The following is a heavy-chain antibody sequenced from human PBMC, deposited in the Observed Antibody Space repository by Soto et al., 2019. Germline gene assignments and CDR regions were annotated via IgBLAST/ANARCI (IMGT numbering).Heavy chain of an antibody. V-gene: IGHV1-8*01. CDR1: GYTFTNYD. CDR2: MNPNSGNT. J-gene: IGHJ4*02. CDR3: ARASNGDYGDY. D-gene: IGHD3-10*01. Sequence: QVQLVQSGAEVKKPGASVKVSCKASGYTFTNYDINWVRQATGQGLEWMGWMNPNSGNTGYAQKFQGRVTMTRDTSIRTAYRELSCLRSEDTAVYYCARASNGDYGDYWGQGTLVTVSS.